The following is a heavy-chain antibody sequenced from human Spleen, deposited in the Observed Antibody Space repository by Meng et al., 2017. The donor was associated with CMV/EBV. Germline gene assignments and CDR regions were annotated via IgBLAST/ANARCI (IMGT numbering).Heavy chain of an antibody. D-gene: IGHD2-15*01. CDR2: IRYDASNR. V-gene: IGHV3-30*02. CDR1: GFTFSNYG. CDR3: ARIIPGGSGYYSMDV. Sequence: GGSLRLSCAVSGFTFSNYGIHWVRQAPGKGLEWVSFIRYDASNRYYADSVRGRFTISRDNAKSSVYLQMKSLRADDTAVYYCARIIPGGSGYYSMDVWGQGTTVTVSS. J-gene: IGHJ6*02.